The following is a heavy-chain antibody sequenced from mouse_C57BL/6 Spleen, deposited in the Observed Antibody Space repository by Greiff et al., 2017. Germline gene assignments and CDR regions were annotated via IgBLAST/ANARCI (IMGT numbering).Heavy chain of an antibody. CDR3: ARGDGSSSYWYFDV. D-gene: IGHD1-1*01. CDR1: GYTFTDYN. Sequence: EVKLMESGPELVKPGASVKMSCKASGYTFTDYNMHWVKQSHGKSLEWIGYINPNNGGTSYNQKFKGKATLTVNKSSSTAYMELRSLTSEDSAVYYCARGDGSSSYWYFDVWGTGTTVAVSS. V-gene: IGHV1-22*01. CDR2: INPNNGGT. J-gene: IGHJ1*03.